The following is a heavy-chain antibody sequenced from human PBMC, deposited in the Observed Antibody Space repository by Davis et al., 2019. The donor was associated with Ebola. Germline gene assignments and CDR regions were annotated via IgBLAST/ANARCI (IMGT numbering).Heavy chain of an antibody. Sequence: SETLSLTCAVYGGSFSGYYWSWIRQPPGKGLEWIGSIYYSGSTYYNPSLKSRVTISVDTSKNQFSLKLSSVTAADTAVYYCARETRNWNYVDYFDYWGQGTLVTVSS. CDR3: ARETRNWNYVDYFDY. V-gene: IGHV4-34*01. CDR1: GGSFSGYY. D-gene: IGHD1-7*01. J-gene: IGHJ4*02. CDR2: IYYSGST.